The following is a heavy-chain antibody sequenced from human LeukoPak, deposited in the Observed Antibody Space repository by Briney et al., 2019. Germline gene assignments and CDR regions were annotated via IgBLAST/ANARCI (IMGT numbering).Heavy chain of an antibody. CDR2: ISAYNGNT. V-gene: IGHV1-18*01. CDR1: GYTFTSYG. J-gene: IGHJ4*02. CDR3: ARGSPQVRLGELSAAYGDDY. Sequence: ASVKVSCKASGYTFTSYGISWVRQAPGQGLEWMGWISAYNGNTNYAQKLQGRVTMTTDTSTSTAYMELRSLRSDDTAVYYCARGSPQVRLGELSAAYGDDYWGQGTLVTVSS. D-gene: IGHD3-16*02.